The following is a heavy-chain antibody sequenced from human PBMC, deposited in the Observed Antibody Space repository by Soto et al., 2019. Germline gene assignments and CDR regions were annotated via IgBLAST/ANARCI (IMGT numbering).Heavy chain of an antibody. CDR3: ARLDGHLWFGDWYYYYGMDV. J-gene: IGHJ6*02. V-gene: IGHV4-59*01. CDR1: GGSISSYY. CDR2: IYYSGST. D-gene: IGHD3-10*01. Sequence: LSLTCTVSGGSISSYYWSWIRQPPGKGLEWIGYIYYSGSTNYNPSLKSRVTISVDTSKNQFSLKLSSVTAADTAVYYCARLDGHLWFGDWYYYYGMDVWGQGTTVTVSS.